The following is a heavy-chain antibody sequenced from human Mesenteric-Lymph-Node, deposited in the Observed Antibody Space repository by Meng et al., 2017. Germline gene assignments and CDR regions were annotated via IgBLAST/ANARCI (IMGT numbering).Heavy chain of an antibody. J-gene: IGHJ6*02. CDR3: ARYHYDSNNFYGLDV. CDR2: IGLDRIT. D-gene: IGHD3-22*01. CDR1: GFTVSSNE. V-gene: IGHV3-53*01. Sequence: GESLKISCAASGFTVSSNEMSWVRQAPGKGLEWVSAIGLDRITHHSDSVKGRFTISRDYSGSPLYLQMDGLRAEDTAVYYCARYHYDSNNFYGLDVWGQGTTVTVSS.